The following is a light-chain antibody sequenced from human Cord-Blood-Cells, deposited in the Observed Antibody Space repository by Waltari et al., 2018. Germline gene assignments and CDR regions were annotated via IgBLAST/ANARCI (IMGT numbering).Light chain of an antibody. CDR2: WAS. J-gene: IGKJ4*01. Sequence: DIVMTQSPDSLAVSLGERATINCKSSQSVLYSSNNKKYLAWYQQKPGQPPKLLIYWASTRESGVPDRFSGSGSGTDFTLTISSLQAEDVAVYCCQQYYSTPLTFGGGTKVEIK. V-gene: IGKV4-1*01. CDR3: QQYYSTPLT. CDR1: QSVLYSSNNKKY.